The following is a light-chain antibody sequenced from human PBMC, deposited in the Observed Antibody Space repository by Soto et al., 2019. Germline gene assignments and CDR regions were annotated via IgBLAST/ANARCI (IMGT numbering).Light chain of an antibody. V-gene: IGLV2-14*03. Sequence: QSVLTQPASVSGSPGQSITISCTGTSSDVGGYKYVSWYQQHPGKAPKLMIFDVSNRPSGISNRFSGSKSGNTASLTISGLQAEDEADYHCSSYTTSATLVFGTLIKVTV. CDR1: SSDVGGYKY. J-gene: IGLJ1*01. CDR2: DVS. CDR3: SSYTTSATLV.